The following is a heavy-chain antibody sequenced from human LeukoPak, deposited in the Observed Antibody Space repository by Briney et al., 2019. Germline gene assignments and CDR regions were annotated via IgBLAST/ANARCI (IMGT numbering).Heavy chain of an antibody. CDR1: GYTFTSYD. D-gene: IGHD6-6*01. Sequence: ASVKVSCKASGYTFTSYDINWVRQATGQGLEWMGWINPNSGGTNYAQKFQGWVTMTRDTSISTAYMELSRLRSDDTAVYYCARHRGSSSLFDYWGQGTLVTVSS. J-gene: IGHJ4*02. V-gene: IGHV1-2*04. CDR3: ARHRGSSSLFDY. CDR2: INPNSGGT.